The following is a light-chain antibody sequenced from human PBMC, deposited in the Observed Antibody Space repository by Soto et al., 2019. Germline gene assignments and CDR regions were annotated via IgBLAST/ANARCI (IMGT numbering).Light chain of an antibody. J-gene: IGKJ2*01. CDR1: QTVTSGY. CDR2: GAS. V-gene: IGKV3-20*01. CDR3: QQYARSPYT. Sequence: EIVLTQSPGTLSLSPGERAILSCRASQTVTSGYLAWYQQRPGQAPRLLIFGASNRATDIPDRFSGSGSGTDFTLTISGLEPEDFAAFYCQQYARSPYTFGQGTNLEI.